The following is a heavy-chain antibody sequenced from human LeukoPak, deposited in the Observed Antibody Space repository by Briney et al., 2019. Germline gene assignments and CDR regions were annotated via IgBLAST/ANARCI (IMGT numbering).Heavy chain of an antibody. Sequence: GGSLRPSCAASGFTLSSFSMHWVRHSPGRGREYGSAINYKGGSTNYADPVKGRFTISRDNSKNTLYLQMASLGDEDMGVYYSARVGPATAFDYWGQGTQVTVSS. J-gene: IGHJ4*02. V-gene: IGHV3-64*02. CDR1: GFTLSSFS. CDR3: ARVGPATAFDY. CDR2: INYKGGST.